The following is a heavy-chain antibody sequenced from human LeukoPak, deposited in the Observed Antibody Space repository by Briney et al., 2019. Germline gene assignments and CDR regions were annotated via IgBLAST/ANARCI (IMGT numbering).Heavy chain of an antibody. V-gene: IGHV3-7*01. D-gene: IGHD3-9*01. CDR2: IKQDGSEK. CDR1: GFTFSSYW. CDR3: ARVRVLRYFDWLDYFDY. Sequence: GGSLRLSCAASGFTFSSYWMSWVRQAPGKGLEWVANIKQDGSEKYYVDSVKGRFTISRDNAKNSLYLQMNSLRAEDTAVYYSARVRVLRYFDWLDYFDYWGQGTLVTVSS. J-gene: IGHJ4*02.